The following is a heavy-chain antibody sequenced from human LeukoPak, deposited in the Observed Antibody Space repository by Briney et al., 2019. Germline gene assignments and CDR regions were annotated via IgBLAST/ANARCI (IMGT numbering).Heavy chain of an antibody. Sequence: GGSPRLSCAASGFTFDDYAMHWVRQAPGKGLEWVSLISWDGGSTYYADSVKGRFTVSRDNSKNSLYLQMNSLRAEDTALYYCAKEGDRYYFDYWGQGTLVTVSS. V-gene: IGHV3-43D*03. D-gene: IGHD3-16*01. CDR2: ISWDGGST. J-gene: IGHJ4*02. CDR3: AKEGDRYYFDY. CDR1: GFTFDDYA.